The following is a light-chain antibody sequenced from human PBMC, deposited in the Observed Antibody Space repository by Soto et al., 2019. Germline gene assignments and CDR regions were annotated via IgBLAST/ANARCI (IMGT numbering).Light chain of an antibody. J-gene: IGLJ2*01. CDR3: SSYAGDAKYVL. V-gene: IGLV2-8*01. Sequence: QSALTQPPSASGSPGQSVTISCTGTSSDVGGYNYVSWYQQHPGKAPKLMIYEVNKRPSGVPDRFSGSKSGNTASLTVSGLQAEDEADYYCSSYAGDAKYVLFGGGTMLTVL. CDR2: EVN. CDR1: SSDVGGYNY.